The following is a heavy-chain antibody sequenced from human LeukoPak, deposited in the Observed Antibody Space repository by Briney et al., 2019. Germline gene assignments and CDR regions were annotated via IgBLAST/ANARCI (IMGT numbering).Heavy chain of an antibody. V-gene: IGHV4-34*01. CDR2: INHSGST. CDR1: GGSFSGYY. D-gene: IGHD3-10*01. Sequence: SETLSLTCAVYGGSFSGYYWSWIRQPPGKGLEWIGEINHSGSTNYNPSLKSRVTISVDASKNQFSLKLSSVTAADTAVYYCARGSDYYGSGSHFNFDYWGQGTLVTVSS. J-gene: IGHJ4*02. CDR3: ARGSDYYGSGSHFNFDY.